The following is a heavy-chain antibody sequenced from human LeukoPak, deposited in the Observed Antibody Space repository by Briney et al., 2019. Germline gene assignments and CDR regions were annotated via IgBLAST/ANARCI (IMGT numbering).Heavy chain of an antibody. V-gene: IGHV1-3*01. CDR1: GYTFTSYA. D-gene: IGHD2/OR15-2a*01. CDR3: ARDQLSLSPHYYYYGMDV. Sequence: ASVKVSCKASGYTFTSYAMHWVRQPPGQRLEWMGWINAGNGNTKYSQKFQGRVTITRDTSASTAYMELSSLRSEDTAVYYCARDQLSLSPHYYYYGMDVWGQGTTVTVSS. J-gene: IGHJ6*02. CDR2: INAGNGNT.